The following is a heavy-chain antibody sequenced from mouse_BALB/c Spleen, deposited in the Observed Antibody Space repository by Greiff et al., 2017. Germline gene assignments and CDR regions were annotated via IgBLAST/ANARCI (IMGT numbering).Heavy chain of an antibody. J-gene: IGHJ3*01. D-gene: IGHD1-1*01. V-gene: IGHV5-6-3*01. Sequence: EVQVVESGGGLVQPGGSLKLSCAASGFTFSSYGMSWVRQTPDKRLELVATINSNGGSTYYPDSVKGRFTISRDNAKNTLYLQMSSLKSEDTAMYYCARHYYGSSPFAYWGQGTLVTVSA. CDR3: ARHYYGSSPFAY. CDR2: INSNGGST. CDR1: GFTFSSYG.